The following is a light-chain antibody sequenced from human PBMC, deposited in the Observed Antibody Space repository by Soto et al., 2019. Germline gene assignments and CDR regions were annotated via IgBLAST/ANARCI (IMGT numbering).Light chain of an antibody. J-gene: IGKJ5*01. V-gene: IGKV3-20*01. CDR1: QYVGTR. CDR2: GAS. Sequence: EIVLTQSPSTLSLSPGERATLSCRASQYVGTRLAWYQHKPGQAPRLLIYGASNRATGIPDRFSGSGSETDFTLTINRLETEDFAVYFCQQYGSSPITFGQGTRLEIK. CDR3: QQYGSSPIT.